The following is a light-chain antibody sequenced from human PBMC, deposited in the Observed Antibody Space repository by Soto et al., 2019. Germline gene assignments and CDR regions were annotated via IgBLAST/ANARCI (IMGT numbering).Light chain of an antibody. CDR2: SNN. J-gene: IGLJ1*01. Sequence: QSALTQPPSASGTPGQRVTISCSGSSSNIGSNTVNWYQQLPGTAPKLLIYSNNQRPSGVPVRFSGSKSGTSASLAISGLQSEDEADFYCAAWDDSLNVPVYVFGTGTKLTVL. CDR3: AAWDDSLNVPVYV. CDR1: SSNIGSNT. V-gene: IGLV1-44*01.